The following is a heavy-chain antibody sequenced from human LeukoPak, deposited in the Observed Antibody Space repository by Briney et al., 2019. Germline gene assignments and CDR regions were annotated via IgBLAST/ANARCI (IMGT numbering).Heavy chain of an antibody. J-gene: IGHJ4*02. V-gene: IGHV4-31*11. CDR1: GGSITTGGHY. D-gene: IGHD1-26*01. CDR3: ARRVGKYPTYYFDY. CDR2: VSYTGSN. Sequence: PSEALSLTCVVSGGSITTGGHYWTWIRQVPGKGPEWIGYVSYTGSNNYNPSLKSRLTISVDTSKSQFSLKLSSVTAADTAVYYCARRVGKYPTYYFDYWGQGALVTVSS.